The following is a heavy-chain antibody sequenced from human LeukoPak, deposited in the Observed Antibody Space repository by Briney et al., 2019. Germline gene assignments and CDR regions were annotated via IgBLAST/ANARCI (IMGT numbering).Heavy chain of an antibody. J-gene: IGHJ4*02. D-gene: IGHD6-19*01. CDR3: ARDVSCGWYRFSF. Sequence: PGGSLRLSCAASGFTFSNYDMSWVRQAPGKGLEWVSAISGSGGSTYYADSVKGRFTISRDNSRNTLYLQMNSLRAEDTAVYYCARDVSCGWYRFSFWGQGTLVTVSS. V-gene: IGHV3-23*01. CDR2: ISGSGGST. CDR1: GFTFSNYD.